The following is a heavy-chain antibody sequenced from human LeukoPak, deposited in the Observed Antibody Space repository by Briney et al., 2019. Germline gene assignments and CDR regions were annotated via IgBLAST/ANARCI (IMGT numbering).Heavy chain of an antibody. CDR3: ASRYDSSVED. CDR1: GGSISGSSYY. V-gene: IGHV4-39*07. Sequence: PSENLSLTCTVSGGSISGSSYYWGWIRQPPGKGLEWIGSIYYSGSTYYNPSLKSRVTISVDTSKNQFSLKLSSVTAADTAVYYCASRYDSSVEDWGQGTLVTVSS. CDR2: IYYSGST. D-gene: IGHD3-22*01. J-gene: IGHJ4*02.